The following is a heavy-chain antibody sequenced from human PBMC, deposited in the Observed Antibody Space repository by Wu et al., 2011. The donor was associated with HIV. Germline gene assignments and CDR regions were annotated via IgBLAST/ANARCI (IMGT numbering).Heavy chain of an antibody. CDR3: ARGSTSRTYGTTPDYYYYYMDV. V-gene: IGHV1-69*14. Sequence: QVQLVQSGAEVKKPGSSVKVSCKASGGTFSGHSLSWVRQAPGQGLEWMGGMVPMFGRQDHAQKFRGRVKITVDKSQTTANMELSSLRSEDTAVYYCARGSTSRTYGTTPDYYYYYMDVWGKGTTVTVPS. CDR1: GGTFSGHS. J-gene: IGHJ6*03. CDR2: MVPMFGRQ. D-gene: IGHD4-11*01.